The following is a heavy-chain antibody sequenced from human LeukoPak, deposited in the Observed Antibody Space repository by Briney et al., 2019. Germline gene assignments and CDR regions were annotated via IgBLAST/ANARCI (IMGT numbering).Heavy chain of an antibody. D-gene: IGHD6-19*01. CDR3: VRLLYNSGWHDFDY. CDR2: ISSSSTCT. J-gene: IGHJ4*02. V-gene: IGHV3-11*03. Sequence: AGGSLRLSCATSGFTFSDSYMSWIRQAPGKGLEWVSYISSSSTCTDYADSVKGRFTISRDNAKNSLYLQINSLRAEDTAVYYCVRLLYNSGWHDFDYWGQGTLVTVSS. CDR1: GFTFSDSY.